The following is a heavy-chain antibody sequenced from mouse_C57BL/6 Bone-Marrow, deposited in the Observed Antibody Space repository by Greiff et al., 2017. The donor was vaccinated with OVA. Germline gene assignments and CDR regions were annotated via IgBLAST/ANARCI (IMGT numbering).Heavy chain of an antibody. V-gene: IGHV1-26*01. Sequence: EVQLQQSGPELVKPGASVKISCKASGYTFTDYYMNWVKQSHGKSLEWIGDINPNNGGTSYNQKFKGKATLTVDKSSSTAYMELRSLTSEDSAVYYCAATVVAARYFDYWGQGTTLTVSS. CDR2: INPNNGGT. CDR1: GYTFTDYY. D-gene: IGHD1-1*01. J-gene: IGHJ2*01. CDR3: AATVVAARYFDY.